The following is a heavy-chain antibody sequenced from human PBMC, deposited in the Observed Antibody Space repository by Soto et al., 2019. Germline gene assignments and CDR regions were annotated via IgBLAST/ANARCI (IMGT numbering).Heavy chain of an antibody. CDR1: GYTFTSYG. D-gene: IGHD6-13*01. Sequence: GASSEVSCKASGYTFTSYGIHWVRQAPGQRLEWMGWINAANGDTKYSPKFQGRVTITRDTSASTAYMELSSLRSEDTAVYYCVRRHVSATGIDWFDPWGQGTLVTVSS. J-gene: IGHJ5*02. V-gene: IGHV1-3*01. CDR3: VRRHVSATGIDWFDP. CDR2: INAANGDT.